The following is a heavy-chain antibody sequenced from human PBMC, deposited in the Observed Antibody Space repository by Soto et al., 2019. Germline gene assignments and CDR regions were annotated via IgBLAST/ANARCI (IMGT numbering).Heavy chain of an antibody. J-gene: IGHJ4*02. CDR3: AWTVSTPDSDDS. Sequence: QVQVVQSGAELRRPGSSVKVSCKASGGSFTNYAIRWVRQAPGQGLEWMGGIVPMFRPSTYAQKFQGRVTITADQSATTPDMELTSLRSDDTAVYYCAWTVSTPDSDDSWGQGTLVTVSS. CDR2: IVPMFRPS. V-gene: IGHV1-69*12. CDR1: GGSFTNYA. D-gene: IGHD4-17*01.